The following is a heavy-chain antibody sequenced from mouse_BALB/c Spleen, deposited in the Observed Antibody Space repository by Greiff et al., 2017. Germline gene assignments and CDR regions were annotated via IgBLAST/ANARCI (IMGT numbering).Heavy chain of an antibody. Sequence: EVKLVESGGGLVKPGGSLKLSCAASGFTFSDYYMYWVRQTPEKRLEWVATISDGGSYTYYPDSVKGRFTISRDNAKNNLYLQMSSLKSEDTAMYYCARGGYYPDAYWGQGTLVTVSA. CDR1: GFTFSDYY. CDR2: ISDGGSYT. J-gene: IGHJ3*01. V-gene: IGHV5-4*02. D-gene: IGHD2-3*01. CDR3: ARGGYYPDAY.